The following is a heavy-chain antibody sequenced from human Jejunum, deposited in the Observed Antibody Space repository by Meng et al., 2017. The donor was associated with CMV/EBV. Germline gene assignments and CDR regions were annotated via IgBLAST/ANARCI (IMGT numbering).Heavy chain of an antibody. CDR1: GLSFSSYG. Sequence: WAGSGLSFSSYGMGWVRQAPGKGLEWVSGVSGSGGNTFYADSVKGRFTISRDNSKDTLYLQMSSLRADDTAVYYCAKDWIARSFDYWGRGTLVTVSS. J-gene: IGHJ4*02. D-gene: IGHD2-2*03. CDR2: VSGSGGNT. CDR3: AKDWIARSFDY. V-gene: IGHV3-23*01.